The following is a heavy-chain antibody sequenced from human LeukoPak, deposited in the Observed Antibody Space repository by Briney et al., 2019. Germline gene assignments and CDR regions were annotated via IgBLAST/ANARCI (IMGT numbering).Heavy chain of an antibody. Sequence: KSSETLSLTCAVYGGSFSGYYWSWIRQPPGKGLEWIGYIYYSGSSNYSPSLKSRVTMSVDTSKNHFSLKLSSVTAADTAVYYCASGFRGQLGYFDYWGQGTLVTVSS. CDR1: GGSFSGYY. CDR2: IYYSGSS. CDR3: ASGFRGQLGYFDY. J-gene: IGHJ4*02. D-gene: IGHD1-1*01. V-gene: IGHV4-59*01.